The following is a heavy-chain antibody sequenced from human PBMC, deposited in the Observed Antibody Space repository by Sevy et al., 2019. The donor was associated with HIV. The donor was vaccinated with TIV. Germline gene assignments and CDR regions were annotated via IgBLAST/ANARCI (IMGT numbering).Heavy chain of an antibody. J-gene: IGHJ4*02. CDR2: IKQDASEI. CDR1: GFTFSGFW. Sequence: GGSLRLSCAASGFTFSGFWMSWVRQAPGKGLEWVANIKQDASEIYYVDSVKGRFTITTDNARKSLFLQMNSLGAEDTAVYYCTRHSDHDFWGGYNPLDLWGQGTLVTVSS. D-gene: IGHD3-3*01. CDR3: TRHSDHDFWGGYNPLDL. V-gene: IGHV3-7*01.